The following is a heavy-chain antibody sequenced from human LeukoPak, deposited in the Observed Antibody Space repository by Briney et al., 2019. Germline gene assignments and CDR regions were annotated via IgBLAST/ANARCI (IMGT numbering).Heavy chain of an antibody. CDR2: IYYSGST. D-gene: IGHD6-6*01. CDR3: ARICAARPPPSYFDY. CDR1: GGSFSGYY. Sequence: SETLSLACAVYGGSFSGYYWSWIRQPPGKGLEWIGSIYYSGSTYYNPSLKSRVTISVDTSKNQFSLKLSSVTAADTAVYYCARICAARPPPSYFDYWGQGTLVTVSS. J-gene: IGHJ4*02. V-gene: IGHV4-34*01.